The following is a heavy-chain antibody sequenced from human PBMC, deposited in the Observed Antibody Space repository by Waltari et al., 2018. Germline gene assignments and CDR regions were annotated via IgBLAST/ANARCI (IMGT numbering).Heavy chain of an antibody. CDR3: ARDMLRESWFDP. CDR1: GFTFSSYS. D-gene: IGHD2-8*01. V-gene: IGHV3-48*02. CDR2: IRSSSSTI. Sequence: EVQLVESGGGLVQPGGSLRLSCAASGFTFSSYSMNWVRQAPGKGQEWVSYIRSSSSTIYYADSVKGRFTISRDNAKNSLYLQMNSLRDEDTAVYYCARDMLRESWFDPWGQGTLVTVSS. J-gene: IGHJ5*02.